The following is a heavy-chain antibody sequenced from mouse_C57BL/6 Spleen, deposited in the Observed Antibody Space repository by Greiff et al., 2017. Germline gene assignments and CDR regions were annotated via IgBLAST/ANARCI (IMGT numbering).Heavy chain of an antibody. CDR3: ARDRRGYAMDY. D-gene: IGHD3-2*01. V-gene: IGHV1-82*01. CDR1: GYAFSSSW. J-gene: IGHJ4*01. Sequence: QVQLQQSGPELVKPGASVKISCKASGYAFSSSWMNWVKQRPGKGLEWIGRSYPGDGDTNYNGKFKGKATLTADKSSSTAYMQLSSLTSEDSAVYFCARDRRGYAMDYWGQGTSVTVSS. CDR2: SYPGDGDT.